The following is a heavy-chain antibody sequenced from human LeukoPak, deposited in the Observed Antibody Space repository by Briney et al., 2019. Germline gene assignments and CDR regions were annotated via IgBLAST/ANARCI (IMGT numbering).Heavy chain of an antibody. CDR3: ARDGGSMVRGVITGRYYFDY. CDR2: IIPIFGTA. D-gene: IGHD3-10*01. CDR1: GGTFSSYA. V-gene: IGHV1-69*05. J-gene: IGHJ4*02. Sequence: GSSVKISCKASGGTFSSYAISWVRQAPGQGLEWMGRIIPIFGTANYAQKFQGRVTITTDESTSTAYMELSSLRPEDTAVYYCARDGGSMVRGVITGRYYFDYWGQGTLVTVSS.